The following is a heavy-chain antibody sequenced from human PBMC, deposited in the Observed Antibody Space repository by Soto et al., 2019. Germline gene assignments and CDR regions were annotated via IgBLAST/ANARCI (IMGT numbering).Heavy chain of an antibody. Sequence: QVQLVQSGAEVKKPGSSVKVSCKASGGTFSSYTISWVRQAPGQGLEWMGRIIPILGIANYAQKFQGRVTSTADKSTSTAYMELSSLRSEDTAVYYCARGGIAAAGTAFDIWGQGTMVTVSS. J-gene: IGHJ3*02. CDR1: GGTFSSYT. CDR2: IIPILGIA. CDR3: ARGGIAAAGTAFDI. V-gene: IGHV1-69*02. D-gene: IGHD6-13*01.